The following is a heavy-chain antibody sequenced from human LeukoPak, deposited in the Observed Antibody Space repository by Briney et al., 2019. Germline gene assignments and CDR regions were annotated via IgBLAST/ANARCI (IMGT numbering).Heavy chain of an antibody. J-gene: IGHJ4*02. V-gene: IGHV1-2*02. Sequence: GASVKVSCKASGYTFTGYYMHWVRQAPGQGLEWMGWINPNTGGTNYAQKFQGRVTMTRDTSISTAYMELSRLRSDDTAVYYCARGRASSWSPFTYWGQGILVTVSS. CDR2: INPNTGGT. D-gene: IGHD6-19*01. CDR1: GYTFTGYY. CDR3: ARGRASSWSPFTY.